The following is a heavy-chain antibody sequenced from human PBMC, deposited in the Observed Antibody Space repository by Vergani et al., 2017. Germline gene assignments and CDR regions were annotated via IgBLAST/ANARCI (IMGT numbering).Heavy chain of an antibody. CDR2: IFPDDSDT. CDR3: ASRKALQREFDI. CDR1: GYRFSSSW. Sequence: EVQLVQSGAEVKKPGESLKISCRGVGYRFSSSWIGWVRQRPGKGLEWMWIIFPDDSDTRYSPSFQGQVTVSADKSISTVYLQWNSMKGSDTAMYYCASRKALQREFDIWGQGTQVTVSS. J-gene: IGHJ4*03. V-gene: IGHV5-51*01. D-gene: IGHD5-24*01.